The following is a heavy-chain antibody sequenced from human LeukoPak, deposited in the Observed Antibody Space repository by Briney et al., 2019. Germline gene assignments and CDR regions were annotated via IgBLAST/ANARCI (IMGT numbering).Heavy chain of an antibody. CDR3: TTVPLRYFDWLSPPVDY. Sequence: GGSLRLSCAASGFTFSNAWMSWVRQAPGKGLEWVGRIKSKTDGGTTDYAAPVEGRFTISRDDSKNTLYLQMNSLKTEDTAVYYCTTVPLRYFDWLSPPVDYWGQGTLVTVSS. D-gene: IGHD3-9*01. V-gene: IGHV3-15*01. CDR2: IKSKTDGGTT. CDR1: GFTFSNAW. J-gene: IGHJ4*02.